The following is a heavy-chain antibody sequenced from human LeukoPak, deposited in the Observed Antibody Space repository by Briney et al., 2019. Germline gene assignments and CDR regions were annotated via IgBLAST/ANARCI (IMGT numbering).Heavy chain of an antibody. Sequence: SQTLSLTCAISGDSVSSNSATWHWTRQSPSRGLEWLGRTYYRSKWYNDYGTSVKSRLTINPETSKNQFSLQLNSVTPEDTAVYYCARGHYDSRGYFGGMDVWGQGTTVTVSS. CDR1: GDSVSSNSAT. CDR2: TYYRSKWYN. D-gene: IGHD3-22*01. J-gene: IGHJ6*02. V-gene: IGHV6-1*01. CDR3: ARGHYDSRGYFGGMDV.